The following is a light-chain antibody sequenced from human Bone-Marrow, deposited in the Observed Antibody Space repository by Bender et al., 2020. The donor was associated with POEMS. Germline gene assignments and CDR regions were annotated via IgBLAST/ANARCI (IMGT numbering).Light chain of an antibody. CDR1: SSDIGGYNY. J-gene: IGLJ3*02. CDR3: ISYTSSSTRV. Sequence: QSALTQPASVSGSPGQSITISCTGTSSDIGGYNYVSWYQQHPGKAPKLMILDVNNRPSGVSKRFSGSKSGNTASLPISGLQAEDEADYFCISYTSSSTRVFGGGTKLTVL. V-gene: IGLV2-14*03. CDR2: DVN.